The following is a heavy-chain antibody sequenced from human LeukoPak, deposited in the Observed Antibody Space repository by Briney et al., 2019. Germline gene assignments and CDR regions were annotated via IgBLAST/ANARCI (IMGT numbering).Heavy chain of an antibody. J-gene: IGHJ3*02. CDR3: AKHPRGSGCSSTSCYDAFDI. D-gene: IGHD2-2*01. Sequence: GGSLRLSCAASGFTFSSYAMSWVRQAPGKGLEWVSAISGSGSSTYYADSVKGRFTISRDNSKNTLYLQMNSLRAEDTAVYYCAKHPRGSGCSSTSCYDAFDIWGQGTMVTVSS. CDR2: ISGSGSST. CDR1: GFTFSSYA. V-gene: IGHV3-23*01.